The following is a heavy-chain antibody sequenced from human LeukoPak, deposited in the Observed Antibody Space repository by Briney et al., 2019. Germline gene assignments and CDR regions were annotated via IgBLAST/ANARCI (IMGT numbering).Heavy chain of an antibody. J-gene: IGHJ4*02. CDR2: ISGSGGST. D-gene: IGHD6-6*01. V-gene: IGHV3-23*01. CDR3: AKKPSIAARPNYFDC. Sequence: QSGGSLRLSCAASGFTFSSYAMSWVRQAPGKGLEWVSAISGSGGSTYYADSVKGRFTIPRDNSKNTLYLQMNSLRAEDTAVYYCAKKPSIAARPNYFDCWGQGTLVTVSS. CDR1: GFTFSSYA.